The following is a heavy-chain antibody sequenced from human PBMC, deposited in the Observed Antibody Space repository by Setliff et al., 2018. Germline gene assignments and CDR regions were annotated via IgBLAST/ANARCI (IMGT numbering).Heavy chain of an antibody. CDR1: GGSISSHY. CDR2: VFHTGST. V-gene: IGHV4-59*11. CDR3: ARAPPSVPYGDYGPRQYFDL. Sequence: PSETLSLTCTVSGGSISSHYWNWMRQPPGKGLEWIGHVFHTGSTKYNPSLRSRVTISVDTSENYFSLRLTSVTAADTAVYYCARAPPSVPYGDYGPRQYFDLWGRGSLVTVSS. D-gene: IGHD4-17*01. J-gene: IGHJ2*01.